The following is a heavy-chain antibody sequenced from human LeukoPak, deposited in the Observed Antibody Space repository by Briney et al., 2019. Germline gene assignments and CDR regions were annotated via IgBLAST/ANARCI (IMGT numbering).Heavy chain of an antibody. CDR1: GGTFSSYA. J-gene: IGHJ4*02. CDR3: ARSKSIAVAGYY. CDR2: IIPIFGTA. D-gene: IGHD6-19*01. V-gene: IGHV1-69*05. Sequence: SVKVSCKASGGTFSSYAISWVRQAPGQGLEWMGGIIPIFGTANYAQKFQGRVTITTDESTSTAHMELSSLRSEDTAVYYCARSKSIAVAGYYWGQGTLVTVSS.